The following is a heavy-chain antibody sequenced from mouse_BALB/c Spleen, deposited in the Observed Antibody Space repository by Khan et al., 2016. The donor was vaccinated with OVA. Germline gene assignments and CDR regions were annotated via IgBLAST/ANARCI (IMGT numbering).Heavy chain of an antibody. D-gene: IGHD2-4*01. J-gene: IGHJ4*01. CDR2: IYPGDGST. Sequence: QVQLQQSGPELVKPGASVKISCKASGYTFPAYDINWVKQRHGQGPEWIGRIYPGDGSTKYNEKFKGKATLTADKSSTTSYMQRKILSAEKSADYSFAREGLRGFAMDYWGQGTSVAVSS. CDR1: GYTFPAYD. V-gene: IGHV1S56*01. CDR3: AREGLRGFAMDY.